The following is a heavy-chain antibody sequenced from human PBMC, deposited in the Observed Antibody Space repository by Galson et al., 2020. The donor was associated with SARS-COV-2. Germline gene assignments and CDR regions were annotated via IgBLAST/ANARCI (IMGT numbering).Heavy chain of an antibody. D-gene: IGHD6-13*01. CDR2: IYYSGST. V-gene: IGHV4-59*01. CDR3: ARVGGSSWSLEAFDI. J-gene: IGHJ3*02. CDR1: GGSISSYY. Sequence: ASETLSLTCTVSGGSISSYYWSWIRQPPGKGLEWIGYIYYSGSTNYNPSLKSRVTISVDTSKNQFSLKLSSVTAADTAVYYCARVGGSSWSLEAFDIWGQGTMVTVSS.